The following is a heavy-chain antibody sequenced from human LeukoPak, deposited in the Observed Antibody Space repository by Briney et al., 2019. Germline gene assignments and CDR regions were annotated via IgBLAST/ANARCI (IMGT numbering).Heavy chain of an antibody. D-gene: IGHD6-13*01. CDR2: IRYDGSNK. Sequence: PGGSLRLSCAASGFTFSSYGMHWVRQAPGKGLEWVAFIRYDGSNKYYADSVKGRFTISRDNSKNTLYLQMNSLRAEDTAVYYCANAIAAAAHFDYWGQGTLVTVSS. V-gene: IGHV3-30*02. CDR3: ANAIAAAAHFDY. J-gene: IGHJ4*02. CDR1: GFTFSSYG.